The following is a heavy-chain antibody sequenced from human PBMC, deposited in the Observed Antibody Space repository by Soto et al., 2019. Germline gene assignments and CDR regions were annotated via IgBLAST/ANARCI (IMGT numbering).Heavy chain of an antibody. CDR2: ISGSGGST. D-gene: IGHD3-22*01. V-gene: IGHV3-23*01. CDR3: AKDLDYYDSSAYHRGNWFDP. Sequence: PGGSLRLSCVASGFSFSNYAMSWVRQAPGKGLEWVSFISGSGGSTYYADSVKGRFTISRDNSKNTVFLQMNSLRAEDTAVYYCAKDLDYYDSSAYHRGNWFDPWGQGTLVTVSS. CDR1: GFSFSNYA. J-gene: IGHJ5*02.